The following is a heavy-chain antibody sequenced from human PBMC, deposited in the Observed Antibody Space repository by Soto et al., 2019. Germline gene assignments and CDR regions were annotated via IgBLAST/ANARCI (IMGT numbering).Heavy chain of an antibody. Sequence: QVQLVQSRAEVKNPGASVKVSCKASGYSFTRYGIAWARQAPGQGLEWMGWINTYNGNTNYAQNLHGRVTLTTDTATRTLYRELTSLRSNDAAIYYCAMVDVYVTPSPQDVWGQGTTVIVSS. V-gene: IGHV1-18*01. D-gene: IGHD3-16*01. CDR3: AMVDVYVTPSPQDV. CDR1: GYSFTRYG. CDR2: INTYNGNT. J-gene: IGHJ6*02.